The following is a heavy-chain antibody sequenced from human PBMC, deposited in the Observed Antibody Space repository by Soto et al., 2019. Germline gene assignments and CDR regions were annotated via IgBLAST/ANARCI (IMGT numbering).Heavy chain of an antibody. V-gene: IGHV3-74*01. CDR3: ARDIGYGGN. CDR2: ISPDGSIT. D-gene: IGHD3-16*01. Sequence: EVQLVESGGGLVPPGGSLRLSCAASGFTFSTSWMHWVRQTPGKGLVWVSHISPDGSITNYADSAKGRFTISRDNAKNTLFLQMNNLRAEDTSVYFCARDIGYGGNWGQGTLVTVSS. J-gene: IGHJ4*02. CDR1: GFTFSTSW.